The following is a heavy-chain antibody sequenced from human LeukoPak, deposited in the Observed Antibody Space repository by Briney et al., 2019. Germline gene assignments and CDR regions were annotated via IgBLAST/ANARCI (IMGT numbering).Heavy chain of an antibody. CDR2: IYPGDSDT. V-gene: IGHV5-51*01. J-gene: IGHJ5*02. CDR1: GYSFTNYC. D-gene: IGHD3-10*01. CDR3: ARHPPYYKCSRCFDP. Sequence: GESRKISCKYYGYSFTNYCIGWVRQLPGKGLECKDHIYPGDSDTRYSPSFQGQVTISADKSISTAYLQWSSLKASDTAIYYCARHPPYYKCSRCFDPWGQGTLVTV.